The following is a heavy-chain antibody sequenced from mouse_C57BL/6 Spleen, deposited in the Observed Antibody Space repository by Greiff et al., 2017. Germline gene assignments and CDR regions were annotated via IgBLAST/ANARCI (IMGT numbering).Heavy chain of an antibody. CDR1: GYTFTSYW. Sequence: QVQLQQPGAELVKPGASVKLSCKASGYTFTSYWMKWVKQRPGQGLEWIGEIDPSDSYTNYNKKFKGKATLTVDTSSSTAYMQLSSLTSEDSAVYYCARLREGYDYDGRGFAYWGQGTLVTVSA. D-gene: IGHD2-4*01. V-gene: IGHV1-50*01. CDR3: ARLREGYDYDGRGFAY. CDR2: IDPSDSYT. J-gene: IGHJ3*01.